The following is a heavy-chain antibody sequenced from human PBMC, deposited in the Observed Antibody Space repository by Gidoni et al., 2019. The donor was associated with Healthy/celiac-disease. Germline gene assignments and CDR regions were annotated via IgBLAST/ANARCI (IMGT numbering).Heavy chain of an antibody. J-gene: IGHJ4*02. CDR3: AKTPLLEAYYFDY. CDR1: GFTFSSYA. D-gene: IGHD3-3*01. V-gene: IGHV3-23*01. Sequence: EVQLLESGGGWVKPGGSLRLSCAASGFTFSSYAMSWVRQSPGKGLEWFSAISGSGGSTYYADSVKGRFTISRDNSKNTLYLQMNSLRAEDTAVYYCAKTPLLEAYYFDYWGQGTLVTVSS. CDR2: ISGSGGST.